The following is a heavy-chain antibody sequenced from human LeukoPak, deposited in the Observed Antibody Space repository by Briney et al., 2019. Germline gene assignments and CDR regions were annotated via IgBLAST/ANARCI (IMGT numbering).Heavy chain of an antibody. D-gene: IGHD3-9*01. CDR1: GGSFSGYY. CDR3: ARERSRVLRYFDWLDY. Sequence: SETLSLTCAVYGGSFSGYYWSWIRQPPGKGLEWIGEINHSGSTNYNPSLKSRVTISVDTSKNQFSLKLSSVTAADTAVYYCARERSRVLRYFDWLDYWGQGTLVTVSS. J-gene: IGHJ4*02. CDR2: INHSGST. V-gene: IGHV4-34*01.